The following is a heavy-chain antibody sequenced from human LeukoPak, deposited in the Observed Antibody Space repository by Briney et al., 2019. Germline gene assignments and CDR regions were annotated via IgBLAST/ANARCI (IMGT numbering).Heavy chain of an antibody. CDR3: ARDQEGIRYWFDP. V-gene: IGHV3-7*01. CDR2: IKQDGSEQ. Sequence: GGSLRLSCAASGFTFSSYWMSWVRQAPGKGLGWVANIKQDGSEQYYVDSVKGRFTISRDNAKNSLYLQMNSLRAEDTAVYYCARDQEGIRYWFDPWGQGTLVTVSS. CDR1: GFTFSSYW. J-gene: IGHJ5*02.